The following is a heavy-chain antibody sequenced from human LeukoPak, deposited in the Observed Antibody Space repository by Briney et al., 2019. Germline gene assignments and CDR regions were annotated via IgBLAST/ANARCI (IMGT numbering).Heavy chain of an antibody. CDR2: ISGSDAGT. CDR1: GFTFSTYA. CDR3: AKGGRTYYYDSSGYHDAFDI. V-gene: IGHV3-23*01. D-gene: IGHD3-22*01. Sequence: GGSLRLSCAASGFTFSTYAMSWVRQSPGKGLEWVSAISGSDAGTYYADSVKGRFTISRDNSKNTLYLQMNSLRAEDTAVYYCAKGGRTYYYDSSGYHDAFDIWGQGTMVTVSS. J-gene: IGHJ3*02.